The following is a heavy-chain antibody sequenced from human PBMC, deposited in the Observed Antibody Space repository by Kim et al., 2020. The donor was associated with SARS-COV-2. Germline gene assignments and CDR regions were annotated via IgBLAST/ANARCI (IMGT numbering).Heavy chain of an antibody. J-gene: IGHJ4*02. CDR3: ARDHYYGSESD. Sequence: GGSLRLSCAASGFTVRSNYMTWVRQAPGKGLEWVSVIFVGGTTYYADSVKGRFTISRDHSANTVYLQMTSLRAEDTAVYYCARDHYYGSESDWGQRTLVTVSS. D-gene: IGHD3-10*01. CDR2: IFVGGTT. V-gene: IGHV3-53*01. CDR1: GFTVRSNY.